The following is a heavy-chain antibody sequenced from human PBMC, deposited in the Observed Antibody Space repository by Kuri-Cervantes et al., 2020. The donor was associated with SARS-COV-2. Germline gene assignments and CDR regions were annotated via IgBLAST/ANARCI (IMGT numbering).Heavy chain of an antibody. CDR1: GFTFSSYS. CDR3: ARAVVVTAMPFGY. D-gene: IGHD2-21*02. CDR2: ISSSSSYI. V-gene: IGHV3-21*01. J-gene: IGHJ4*02. Sequence: GGSLRLSCAASGFTFSSYSMNWVRQAPGKGLEWVSSISSSSSYIYYADSVKGRLTISRDNAKNSLYLQMNSLRAEDTAVYYCARAVVVTAMPFGYWGQGTLVTVSS.